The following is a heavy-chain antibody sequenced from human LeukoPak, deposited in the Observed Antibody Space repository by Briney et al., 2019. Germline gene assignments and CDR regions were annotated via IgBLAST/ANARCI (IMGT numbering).Heavy chain of an antibody. CDR1: GFSLSTSGVG. J-gene: IGHJ5*02. CDR2: IYWNDDK. Sequence: SGPTLLKPTQTLTLTCTFSGFSLSTSGVGVGWIRQPPGKALEWLALIYWNDDKRYSPSLKSRLTITKDTSKNQVVLTMTNMDPVDTATYYCAHRRGLRFEGLTPYNWFDPWGQGTLVTVSS. CDR3: AHRRGLRFEGLTPYNWFDP. V-gene: IGHV2-5*01. D-gene: IGHD5-12*01.